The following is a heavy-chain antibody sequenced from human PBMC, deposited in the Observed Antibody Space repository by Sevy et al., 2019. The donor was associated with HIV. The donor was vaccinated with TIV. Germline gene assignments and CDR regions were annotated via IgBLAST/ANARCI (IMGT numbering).Heavy chain of an antibody. CDR2: IRTKLNDYAT. J-gene: IGHJ5*02. CDR3: TTFYRSDVGP. CDR1: GVTFSDSA. V-gene: IGHV3-73*01. D-gene: IGHD3-16*02. Sequence: GGSLRLSCAASGVTFSDSAVHWVRQASGKGLEWVGLIRTKLNDYATVYAALVKGRFTISKDDSKDTTYLQMDSVTTDDSAIYHCTTFYRSDVGPWGQGTLVTVSS.